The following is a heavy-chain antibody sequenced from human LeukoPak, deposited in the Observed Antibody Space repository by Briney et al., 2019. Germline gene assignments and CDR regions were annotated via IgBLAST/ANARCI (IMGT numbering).Heavy chain of an antibody. V-gene: IGHV3-21*01. D-gene: IGHD3-9*01. CDR1: GFTFSSYS. Sequence: RGSLRLSCAASGFTFSSYSMNWVRQAPGKGLEWVSSISSSSSYIYYADSVKGRFTISRDNAKNSLYLQMNSLRAEDTAVYYCARDRDILTGYFHYYGMDVWGQGTTVTVSS. J-gene: IGHJ6*02. CDR3: ARDRDILTGYFHYYGMDV. CDR2: ISSSSSYI.